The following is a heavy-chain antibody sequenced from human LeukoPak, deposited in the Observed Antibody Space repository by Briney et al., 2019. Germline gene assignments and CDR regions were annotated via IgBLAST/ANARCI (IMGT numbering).Heavy chain of an antibody. J-gene: IGHJ4*02. CDR3: ARGSLNITMIVVVLFDY. D-gene: IGHD3-22*01. CDR2: IYYSGST. V-gene: IGHV4-30-4*01. Sequence: SETLSLTCTVSGGSISSGDYYWSWIRQPPGKGLEWIGYIYYSGSTYYNPSLKSRVTISVDTSKNQFSLKLSSVTAADTAVYYCARGSLNITMIVVVLFDYWGQGTLVTVSS. CDR1: GGSISSGDYY.